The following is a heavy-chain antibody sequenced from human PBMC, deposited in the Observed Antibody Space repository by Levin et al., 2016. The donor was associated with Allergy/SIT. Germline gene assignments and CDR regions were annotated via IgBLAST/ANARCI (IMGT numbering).Heavy chain of an antibody. Sequence: ETLSLTCAASGFTFSNAWMSWVRQAPGKGLEWVGRIKSKTDGGTTDYAAPVKGRFTISRDNSKNTLYLQMSSLRVEDTAVYYCIQEGYFYDSSGYVDYLQLWGQGTLVTVSS. V-gene: IGHV3-15*05. CDR2: IKSKTDGGTT. CDR1: GFTFSNAW. CDR3: IQEGYFYDSSGYVDYLQL. D-gene: IGHD3-22*01. J-gene: IGHJ1*01.